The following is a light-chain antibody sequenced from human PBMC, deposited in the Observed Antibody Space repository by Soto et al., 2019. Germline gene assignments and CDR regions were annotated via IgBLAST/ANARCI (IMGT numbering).Light chain of an antibody. V-gene: IGKV3D-15*01. CDR2: GAS. CDR3: QQRNKWPPVT. J-gene: IGKJ4*01. CDR1: QSVYSN. Sequence: EIVMTQSPATLSVSPGEGATLSCRASQSVYSNLAWHQQKPGQAPRLLIYGASTRATGIPDRFSGGGSGTDFTLTISSLEPEDFAVYYCQQRNKWPPVTFGGGTKVDIK.